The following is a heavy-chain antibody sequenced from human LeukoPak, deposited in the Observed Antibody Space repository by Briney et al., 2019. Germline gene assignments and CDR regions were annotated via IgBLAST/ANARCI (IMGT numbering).Heavy chain of an antibody. CDR3: ASTDSSGYYIDY. V-gene: IGHV4-39*07. Sequence: PSETLSLTCTVPGGSISSSSYYWGWIRQPPGKGLEWIGSIYYSGSTYYNSSLKSRVTISVDTSKNQFSLKLSSVTAADTAVYYCASTDSSGYYIDYWGQGTLVTVSS. D-gene: IGHD3-22*01. CDR2: IYYSGST. CDR1: GGSISSSSYY. J-gene: IGHJ4*02.